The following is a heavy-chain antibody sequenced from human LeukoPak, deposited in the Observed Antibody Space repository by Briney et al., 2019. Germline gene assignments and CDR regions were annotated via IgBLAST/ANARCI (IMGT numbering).Heavy chain of an antibody. V-gene: IGHV6-1*01. CDR2: TYYRSKWYN. CDR3: ARLYCSSTSCFNDAFDI. Sequence: SQTLSLTCAISGDSVSSNSAAWNWIRQSPSRGLEWLGRTYYRSKWYNDYAVSVKSRITMNPDTSKSLFSLQLNSVTPEDTAVYYCARLYCSSTSCFNDAFDIWGQGTMVTVSS. J-gene: IGHJ3*02. CDR1: GDSVSSNSAA. D-gene: IGHD2-2*01.